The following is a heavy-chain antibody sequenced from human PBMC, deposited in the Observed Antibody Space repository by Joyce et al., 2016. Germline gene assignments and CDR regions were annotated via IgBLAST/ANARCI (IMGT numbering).Heavy chain of an antibody. J-gene: IGHJ6*02. CDR1: GFTLSTSR. Sequence: EVQLVESGGGLVKPGGSLRISCAASGFTLSTSRMSWLRRAPGEGLEWVSAISSDSTYIFYADSVKGRFTVSRDNAKNSLYLQMNSLRAEDTAVFFCARGGIVYDYSMDLWGQGTTVTVSS. CDR2: ISSDSTYI. D-gene: IGHD3-22*01. V-gene: IGHV3-21*02. CDR3: ARGGIVYDYSMDL.